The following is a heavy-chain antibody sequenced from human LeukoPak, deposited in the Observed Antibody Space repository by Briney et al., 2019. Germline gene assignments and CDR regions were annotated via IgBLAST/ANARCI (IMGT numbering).Heavy chain of an antibody. D-gene: IGHD2-2*03. CDR3: ARADGYCSSTSCYGYYYYYMDV. CDR1: GGSISSYY. CDR2: IYYSGST. Sequence: SETLSLTCTVSGGSISSYYWSWIRQPPGKGLEWIGYIYYSGSTNYNPSLKSRVTISVDTSKNQFSLKLSSVTAADTAVHYCARADGYCSSTSCYGYYYYYMDVWGKGTTVTVSS. J-gene: IGHJ6*03. V-gene: IGHV4-59*01.